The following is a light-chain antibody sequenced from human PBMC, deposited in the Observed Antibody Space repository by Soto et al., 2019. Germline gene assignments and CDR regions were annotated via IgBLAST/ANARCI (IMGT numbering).Light chain of an antibody. Sequence: QSVLTQPPSLSGAPGQRVTISFTGSSSNIGAGYNVHWYQQFTGTAPKLLIYGNINRPSGVPDRFSGFRSGTSSSLAITGLQAEDEADYYCQSYDSSLSEGVFGGGTKVTVL. CDR3: QSYDSSLSEGV. J-gene: IGLJ2*01. V-gene: IGLV1-40*01. CDR1: SSNIGAGYN. CDR2: GNI.